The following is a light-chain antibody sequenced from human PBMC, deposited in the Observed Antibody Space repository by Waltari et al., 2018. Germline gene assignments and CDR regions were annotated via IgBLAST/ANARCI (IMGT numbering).Light chain of an antibody. Sequence: DIQMTQSTSTLSASVGDRVTITCRASQSIRSWLAWYQQKPGKAPNLLIYKASNLESGVPSRFSGSGSGTEFTLTISSLQPDDFATYNCQQYDSYPLTFGGGTKVEIK. CDR3: QQYDSYPLT. CDR1: QSIRSW. J-gene: IGKJ4*01. CDR2: KAS. V-gene: IGKV1-5*03.